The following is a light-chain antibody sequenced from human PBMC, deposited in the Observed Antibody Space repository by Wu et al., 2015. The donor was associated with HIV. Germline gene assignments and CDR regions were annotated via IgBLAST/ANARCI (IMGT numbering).Light chain of an antibody. J-gene: IGKJ1*01. CDR3: QFYGGAYRA. V-gene: IGKV3-11*01. CDR2: DTS. Sequence: EVVLTQSPVTLSLSPGERATLSCRASQSVSTYVAWYQQKPGQVPRLLIYDTSKRATGIPARFSGSGSGTDFTLTIRRLGPQDLAVYYCQFYGGAYRAFGQGTEVEF. CDR1: QSVSTY.